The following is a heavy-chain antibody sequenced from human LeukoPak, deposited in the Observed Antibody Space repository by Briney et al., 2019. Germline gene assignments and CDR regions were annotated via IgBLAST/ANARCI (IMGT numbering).Heavy chain of an antibody. V-gene: IGHV4-59*01. J-gene: IGHJ4*02. D-gene: IGHD6-13*01. CDR2: IYYSGST. CDR1: GGSISNNY. Sequence: SETLSLTCTVSGGSISNNYWSWIRQPPGKGLEWIGNIYYSGSTNYNPSLRSRVIIPVDTSKNQFSLKLSSVTAADTAVYYCARDRPYSSSWPLDYWGQGSLVTVSS. CDR3: ARDRPYSSSWPLDY.